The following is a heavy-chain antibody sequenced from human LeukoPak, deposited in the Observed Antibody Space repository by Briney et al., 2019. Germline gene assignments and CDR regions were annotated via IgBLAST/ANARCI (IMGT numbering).Heavy chain of an antibody. Sequence: GRSLRLSCAATGFTFSNYAIHWGRQAPGKGLEWVAFISDDGSRQHYADSVKGRFTISRDNSKSTLNLQMNSLRAEDTAVYYCVKDRTGTYTLDYWGQGTLVTVSS. J-gene: IGHJ4*02. V-gene: IGHV3-30-3*01. CDR2: ISDDGSRQ. CDR3: VKDRTGTYTLDY. D-gene: IGHD3-10*01. CDR1: GFTFSNYA.